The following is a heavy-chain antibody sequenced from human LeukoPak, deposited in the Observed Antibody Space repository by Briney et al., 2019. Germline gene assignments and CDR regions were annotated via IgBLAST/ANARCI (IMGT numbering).Heavy chain of an antibody. CDR2: IYYSGST. CDR1: GGSISSYY. CDR3: ARHEYSSSWYGRRYFDY. Sequence: SETLSLTCTVSGGSISSYYWSWIRRPPGKGLEWIGYIYYSGSTNYNPSLKSRVTISVDTSKNQFSLKLSSATAADTAVYYCARHEYSSSWYGRRYFDYWGQGTLVTVSS. D-gene: IGHD6-13*01. V-gene: IGHV4-59*08. J-gene: IGHJ4*02.